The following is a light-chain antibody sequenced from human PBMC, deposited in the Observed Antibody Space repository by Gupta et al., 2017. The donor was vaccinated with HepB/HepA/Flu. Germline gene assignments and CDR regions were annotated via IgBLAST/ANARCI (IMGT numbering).Light chain of an antibody. J-gene: IGKJ5*01. CDR3: QQNDNLPFT. CDR2: DAS. Sequence: DIQMTQSPSSLSASLGDRVTITCQARQDISDYLDWYQQKPGKAPKLLIYDASNVEKGVPSRFSGSGSGTDFTFTISSRLPEDFATYYCQQNDNLPFTFGQGTQLDIK. CDR1: QDISDY. V-gene: IGKV1-33*01.